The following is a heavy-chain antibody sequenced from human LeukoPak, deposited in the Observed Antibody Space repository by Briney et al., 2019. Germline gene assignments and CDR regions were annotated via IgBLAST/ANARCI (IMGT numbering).Heavy chain of an antibody. V-gene: IGHV3-30-3*01. CDR2: ISYDGSNK. Sequence: GGSLRLSCTASGFTFGDYAMSWVRQAPGKGLEWVAVISYDGSNKYYADSVKGRFTISRDNSKNTLYLQMNSLRAEDTAVYYCARDLTREQLWEGTWGQGTLVTVSS. CDR1: GFTFGDYA. CDR3: ARDLTREQLWEGT. J-gene: IGHJ4*02. D-gene: IGHD5-18*01.